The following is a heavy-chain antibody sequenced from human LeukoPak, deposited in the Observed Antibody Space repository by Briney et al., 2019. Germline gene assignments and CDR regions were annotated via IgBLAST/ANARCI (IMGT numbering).Heavy chain of an antibody. J-gene: IGHJ6*03. CDR3: ARLSPSSSSGRVDYYYYYMDV. D-gene: IGHD6-6*01. Sequence: PGGSLRLSCAASGFTFSNAWMSWVRQAPGKGLEWVSYISSSSSTIYYADSVKGRFTISRDNAKNSLYLQMNSLRAEDTAVYYCARLSPSSSSGRVDYYYYYMDVWGKGTTVTVSS. CDR1: GFTFSNAW. V-gene: IGHV3-48*01. CDR2: ISSSSSTI.